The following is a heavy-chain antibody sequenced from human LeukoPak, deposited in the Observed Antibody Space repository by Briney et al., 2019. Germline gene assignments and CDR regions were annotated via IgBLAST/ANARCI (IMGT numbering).Heavy chain of an antibody. J-gene: IGHJ4*02. CDR3: AKASYYYDSSGYSGFDY. V-gene: IGHV3-30*02. D-gene: IGHD3-22*01. CDR1: GFTFNSFG. CDR2: TRHDEGTK. Sequence: GGSLRLSCAASGFTFNSFGMHWVRQAPGKGLEWVAFTRHDEGTKYYADSVKGRFTISRDNSKNTLYLQMNSLRAEDTAVYYCAKASYYYDSSGYSGFDYWGQGTLVTVSS.